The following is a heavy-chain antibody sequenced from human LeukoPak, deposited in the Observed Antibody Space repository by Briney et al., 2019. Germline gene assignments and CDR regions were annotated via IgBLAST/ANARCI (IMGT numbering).Heavy chain of an antibody. Sequence: ASVKVSCKASGYTFTSYGISWVRQAPGQGLEWMGWINPKSGGTNYAEKFQGRVTMTRDTSISTAYMEVSSLRSDDTAVYYCATAFGAVDFDYWGQGTLVTVSS. CDR1: GYTFTSYG. D-gene: IGHD3-3*01. V-gene: IGHV1-2*02. CDR3: ATAFGAVDFDY. J-gene: IGHJ4*02. CDR2: INPKSGGT.